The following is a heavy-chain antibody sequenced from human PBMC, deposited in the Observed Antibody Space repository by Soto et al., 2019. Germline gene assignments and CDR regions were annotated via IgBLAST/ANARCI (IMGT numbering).Heavy chain of an antibody. D-gene: IGHD6-6*01. V-gene: IGHV2-5*02. J-gene: IGHJ2*01. CDR1: GFSLSTSGVG. Sequence: QITLKESGPTLVNPTQTLTLTCTFSGFSLSTSGVGVGWIRQPPGKALEWLALIYCDDDKRYSPSLKSRLTITNDTCKSQVVLTMTNMDPVDTATYYCAHTTGSSSSRQNWYFDLWGRGTLVTVAS. CDR2: IYCDDDK. CDR3: AHTTGSSSSRQNWYFDL.